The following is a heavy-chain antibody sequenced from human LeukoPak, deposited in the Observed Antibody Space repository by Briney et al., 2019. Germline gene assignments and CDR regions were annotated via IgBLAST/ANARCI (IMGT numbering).Heavy chain of an antibody. CDR3: AKVSTLGYCSGGSCYSDSTYYFDY. J-gene: IGHJ4*02. D-gene: IGHD2-15*01. V-gene: IGHV3-9*01. CDR1: GFTFDDYA. CDR2: ISWNSGSI. Sequence: PGGSLRLSCAASGFTFDDYAMHWVRQAPGKGLEWVSGISWNSGSIGYADSVKGRFTISRDNAKNSLYLQMNSLRAEDTALYYCAKVSTLGYCSGGSCYSDSTYYFDYWGQGTLVTVSS.